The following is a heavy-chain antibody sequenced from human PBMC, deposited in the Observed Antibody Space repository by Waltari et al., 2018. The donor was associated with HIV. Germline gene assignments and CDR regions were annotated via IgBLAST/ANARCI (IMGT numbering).Heavy chain of an antibody. V-gene: IGHV5-51*01. D-gene: IGHD2-2*01. CDR3: ARPLGYCSSTSCPLGGMDV. CDR2: IYPGDSDT. J-gene: IGHJ6*02. CDR1: GYSFTSYW. Sequence: EVQLVQSGAEVKKPGESLKLSCKGSGYSFTSYWIGWVRKRPGKGPEWMGIIYPGDSDTRYSPSFQGQVTISADKSISTAYLQWSSLKASDTAMYYCARPLGYCSSTSCPLGGMDVWGQGTTVTVSS.